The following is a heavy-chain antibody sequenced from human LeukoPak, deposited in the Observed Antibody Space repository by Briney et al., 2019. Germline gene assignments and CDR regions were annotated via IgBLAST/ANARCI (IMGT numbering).Heavy chain of an antibody. Sequence: ASVKVSCKASGYTFTSYGISWVGQAPGQGLEWMGWISAYNGNTNYAQKLQGRVTMTTDTSTSTAYMELRSLRSDDTAVYYSARAIELLNAFDIWGQGTMVTVSS. CDR3: ARAIELLNAFDI. J-gene: IGHJ3*02. V-gene: IGHV1-18*04. D-gene: IGHD3-10*01. CDR2: ISAYNGNT. CDR1: GYTFTSYG.